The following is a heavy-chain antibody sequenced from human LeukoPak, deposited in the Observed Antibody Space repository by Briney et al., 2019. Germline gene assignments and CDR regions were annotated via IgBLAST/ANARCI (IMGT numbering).Heavy chain of an antibody. J-gene: IGHJ4*02. CDR1: GGTFSSYA. CDR3: ARDHLGGFAYYFDY. Sequence: SVKVSCKASGGTFSSYAISWVRQAPGQGLEWMGGIIPIFGTANYAQKFQGRVTITADKSTSTAYMELSSLRSEDTAVYYCARDHLGGFAYYFDYWGQGTLVTVSS. CDR2: IIPIFGTA. V-gene: IGHV1-69*06.